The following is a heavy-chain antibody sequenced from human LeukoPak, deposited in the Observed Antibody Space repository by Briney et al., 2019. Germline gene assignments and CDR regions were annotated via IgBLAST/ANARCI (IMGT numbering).Heavy chain of an antibody. CDR1: GYTFTSYD. Sequence: GPSVKVSCKASGYTFTSYDINWVRQATGQGLEWMGWMNPNSGNTGYAQKFQGRVTMTRNTSISTAYMELSSLRSEDTAVYYCSRALSAAAGDYWGQGTLVTVSS. D-gene: IGHD6-13*01. J-gene: IGHJ4*02. CDR2: MNPNSGNT. V-gene: IGHV1-8*01. CDR3: SRALSAAAGDY.